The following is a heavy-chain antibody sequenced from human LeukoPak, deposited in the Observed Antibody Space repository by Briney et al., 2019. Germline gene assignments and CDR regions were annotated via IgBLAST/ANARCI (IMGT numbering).Heavy chain of an antibody. Sequence: PSQTLSLTCTVSGGSISSGDYYWSWIRQPPGKGLEWIGYIYYSGSTYYNPSLKSRVTISVDTSKNQFSLKLSSVTAADTAVYYCARETTVTKNFDYWGQGTLVTVSS. V-gene: IGHV4-30-4*01. CDR2: IYYSGST. CDR3: ARETTVTKNFDY. J-gene: IGHJ4*02. D-gene: IGHD4-17*01. CDR1: GGSISSGDYY.